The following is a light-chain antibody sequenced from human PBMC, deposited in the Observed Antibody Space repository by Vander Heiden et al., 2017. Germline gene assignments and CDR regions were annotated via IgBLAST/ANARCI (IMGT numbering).Light chain of an antibody. CDR2: WAS. V-gene: IGKV4-1*01. CDR3: QQYYSTPYT. Sequence: IVMTQSPASLAVSLGERATINCESSQSVLYSSNNKNYLAWYQQKPGQPPKLLIYWASTRESGVPDRFSGSGSGTDFTLTISSLQAEDVAVYYCQQYYSTPYTFGQGTKLEIK. J-gene: IGKJ2*01. CDR1: QSVLYSSNNKNY.